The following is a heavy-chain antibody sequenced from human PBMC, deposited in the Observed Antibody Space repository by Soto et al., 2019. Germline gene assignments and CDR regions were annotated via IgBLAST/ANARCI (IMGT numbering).Heavy chain of an antibody. CDR1: GFTFSSYA. CDR3: AKDQHFWSGPKYNWFDP. Sequence: EVQLLESGGGLVQPGGSLRLSCAASGFTFSSYAMSWVRQAPGKGLEWVSAISGSGGSTYYADAVQGRFTISRDNPRNTLVLKSNSGRAEDTAVYYCAKDQHFWSGPKYNWFDPWGQGTLVTVSS. D-gene: IGHD3-3*02. J-gene: IGHJ5*02. V-gene: IGHV3-23*01. CDR2: ISGSGGST.